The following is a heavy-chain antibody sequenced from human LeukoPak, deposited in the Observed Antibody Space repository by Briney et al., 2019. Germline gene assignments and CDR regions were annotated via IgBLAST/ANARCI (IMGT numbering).Heavy chain of an antibody. CDR1: GGSVSSGRYY. CDR2: IYYSGST. V-gene: IGHV4-61*01. Sequence: PSETLSLTCTVSGGSVSSGRYYWSWIRQPPGKGLEWIGYIYYSGSTNYNPSLKSRVTISVDTSKNQFSLKLSAVTAADTAVYYCARAVGSFDYWGQGTLVTVSS. CDR3: ARAVGSFDY. J-gene: IGHJ4*02.